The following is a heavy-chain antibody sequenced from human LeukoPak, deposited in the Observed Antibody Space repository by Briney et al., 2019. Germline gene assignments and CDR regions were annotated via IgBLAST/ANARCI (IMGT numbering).Heavy chain of an antibody. CDR2: IYSGGNT. Sequence: GGSLRLPCAASGFSVSSNYMSWVRQTPGKGLEWVSLIYSGGNTYYADSVKGRFTISRDNPKNTLYLQMNSLRAEDTAVYYCAKDPGVVVAATGWFDPWGQGTLVTVSS. V-gene: IGHV3-53*01. CDR1: GFSVSSNY. D-gene: IGHD2-15*01. CDR3: AKDPGVVVAATGWFDP. J-gene: IGHJ5*02.